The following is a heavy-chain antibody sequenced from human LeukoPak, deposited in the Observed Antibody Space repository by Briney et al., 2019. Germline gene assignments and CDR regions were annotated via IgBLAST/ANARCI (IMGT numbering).Heavy chain of an antibody. J-gene: IGHJ4*02. D-gene: IGHD5-24*01. CDR3: ARHAGADGSDWHYFDY. CDR1: GGSISSYY. CDR2: IYYSGSA. V-gene: IGHV4-59*08. Sequence: SETLSLTCTVSGGSISSYYWSWIRQPAGKGLERIGYIYYSGSANYNPSLKSRVAISVDTSKNQFSLRLSSVTAADTAVYYCARHAGADGSDWHYFDYWGQGTLVTVSS.